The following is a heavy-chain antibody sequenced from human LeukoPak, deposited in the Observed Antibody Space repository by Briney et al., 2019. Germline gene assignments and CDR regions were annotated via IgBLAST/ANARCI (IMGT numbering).Heavy chain of an antibody. Sequence: GGSLRLSCAASGFTFSSYAMHWVRQAPGKGLEWVALISYDGSINDYADSVKGRFTISRDNSKNTLYLQMNSLRAEDTAVYYCARDPPVYSSGWYDPNPYFDYWGQGTLVTVSS. J-gene: IGHJ4*02. CDR3: ARDPPVYSSGWYDPNPYFDY. D-gene: IGHD6-19*01. V-gene: IGHV3-30*04. CDR1: GFTFSSYA. CDR2: ISYDGSIN.